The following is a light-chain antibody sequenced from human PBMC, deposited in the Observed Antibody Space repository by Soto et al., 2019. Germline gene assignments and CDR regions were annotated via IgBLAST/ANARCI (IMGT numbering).Light chain of an antibody. Sequence: EIVLTQSPGTLSSSPRERATLSCRASQSVSSSYLAWYQQKPGQPTRLLIYGASSRATGIPDRVSGSGSGTDFTLTISRLEPEDFAVFYCQHYDSLPITFGQGTRLEIK. CDR2: GAS. J-gene: IGKJ5*01. CDR1: QSVSSSY. CDR3: QHYDSLPIT. V-gene: IGKV3-20*01.